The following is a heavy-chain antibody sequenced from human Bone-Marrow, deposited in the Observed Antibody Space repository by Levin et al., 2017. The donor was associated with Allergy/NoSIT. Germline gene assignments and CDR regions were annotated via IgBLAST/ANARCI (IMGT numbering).Heavy chain of an antibody. Sequence: PGGSLRLSCAASGFSVSCCAMTWVRQAPGKGLEWVSTIDDSGTITYYPDSVKGRFTISRDNSKNTLSLQMNSVRADDTALYYCAKHRPGSGWSFEYWGQGALVTVSS. J-gene: IGHJ4*02. CDR2: IDDSGTIT. CDR3: AKHRPGSGWSFEY. D-gene: IGHD6-19*01. CDR1: GFSVSCCA. V-gene: IGHV3-23*01.